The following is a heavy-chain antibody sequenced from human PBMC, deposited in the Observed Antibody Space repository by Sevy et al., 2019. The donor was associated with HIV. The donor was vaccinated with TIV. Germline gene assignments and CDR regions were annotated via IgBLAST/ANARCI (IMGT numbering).Heavy chain of an antibody. CDR3: ARGHNRFASLHYDFWSGSRSHYGMDV. CDR1: GGTFSSYA. D-gene: IGHD3-3*01. Sequence: ASVKVSCKASGGTFSSYAISWVRQAPGQGLEWMGGIIPIFGTANYAQKFQGRVTITADESTGTAYMVLSSLRPEDTAVYYCARGHNRFASLHYDFWSGSRSHYGMDVWGQGTTVTVSS. CDR2: IIPIFGTA. J-gene: IGHJ6*02. V-gene: IGHV1-69*13.